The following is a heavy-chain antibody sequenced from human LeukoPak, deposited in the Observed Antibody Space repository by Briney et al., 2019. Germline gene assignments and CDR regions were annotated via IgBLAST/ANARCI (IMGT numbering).Heavy chain of an antibody. CDR3: ARAHPQPVPKPRVYYFDY. D-gene: IGHD2-8*01. CDR2: IIPIFGTA. V-gene: IGHV1-69*13. J-gene: IGHJ4*02. CDR1: GGTFSSYA. Sequence: GASVKVSCKASGGTFSSYAISWVRQAPGQGLEWMGGIIPIFGTANYAQKFQGRVTITADESTSTAYMEPSSLRSEDTAVYYCARAHPQPVPKPRVYYFDYWGQGTLVTVSS.